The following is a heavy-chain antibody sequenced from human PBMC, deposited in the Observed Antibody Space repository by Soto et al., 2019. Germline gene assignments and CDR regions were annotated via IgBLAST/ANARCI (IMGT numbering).Heavy chain of an antibody. CDR3: ARGYSNYDMEVNYFDY. Sequence: GESLKISCKGSGYSFTSYWICGGRQMPGKVLEWMGILYPGDSDTRYTPYFQGQLTISADKSISTASLQWSSLKASGTAMYFCARGYSNYDMEVNYFDYWGQGTLVTVSS. D-gene: IGHD4-4*01. V-gene: IGHV5-51*01. CDR2: LYPGDSDT. J-gene: IGHJ4*02. CDR1: GYSFTSYW.